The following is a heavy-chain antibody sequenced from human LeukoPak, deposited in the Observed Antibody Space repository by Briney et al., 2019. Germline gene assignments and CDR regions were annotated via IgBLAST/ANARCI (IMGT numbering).Heavy chain of an antibody. CDR2: IYYSGST. Sequence: SETLSLTCNVSGASISSSSYNWGWIRQPPGKGLEWIGSIYYSGSTYYNPSLKSRVTIPVDTSKNQFSLKLSSVTAADTAVYYCARCAIAVAGTGIDYWGQGTLVTVSS. CDR1: GASISSSSYN. J-gene: IGHJ4*02. CDR3: ARCAIAVAGTGIDY. V-gene: IGHV4-39*07. D-gene: IGHD6-19*01.